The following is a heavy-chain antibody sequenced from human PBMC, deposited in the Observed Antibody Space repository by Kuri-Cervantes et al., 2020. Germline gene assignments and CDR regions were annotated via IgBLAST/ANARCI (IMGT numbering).Heavy chain of an antibody. CDR2: IYQSGTT. J-gene: IGHJ4*02. CDR1: GDSISGSY. Sequence: SETLSLTCSVSGDSISGSYWSWIRQPPGKGLEWIAYIYQSGTTTYNPSLKSRVTISVDTSKKQFSLKLTSVTAADTSLYYCAKGMTKLDYWGQGTLVTVSS. V-gene: IGHV4-4*08. CDR3: AKGMTKLDY.